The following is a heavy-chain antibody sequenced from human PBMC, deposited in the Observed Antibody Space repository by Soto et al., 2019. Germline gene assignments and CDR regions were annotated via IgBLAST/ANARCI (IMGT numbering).Heavy chain of an antibody. CDR2: IYYSGST. D-gene: IGHD5-12*01. J-gene: IGHJ3*02. Sequence: QVQLQESGPGLVKPSQTLSLTCTVSGGSISSGDYYWSWIRQPPGKGLEWIGYIYYSGSTYYNPSLKSRVTISVDRSKNQFSLKLSSVTAADTAVYYCARGGGSGYDFTQGAFDIWGQGTMVTVSS. V-gene: IGHV4-30-4*01. CDR1: GGSISSGDYY. CDR3: ARGGGSGYDFTQGAFDI.